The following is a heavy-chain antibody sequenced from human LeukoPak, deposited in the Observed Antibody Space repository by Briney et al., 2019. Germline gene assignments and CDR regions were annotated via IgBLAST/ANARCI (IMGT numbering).Heavy chain of an antibody. D-gene: IGHD1-26*01. CDR2: INPNSGGT. V-gene: IGHV1-2*02. Sequence: ASVKVSCKASGYTFTGYYMHWVRQAPGQGLEWMGWINPNSGGTNYAQKFQGRVTMTRDTSISTAYMELSRLRSDDTAVYYCAKEEGWGVNSFDMWGQGTMVTVSS. J-gene: IGHJ3*02. CDR1: GYTFTGYY. CDR3: AKEEGWGVNSFDM.